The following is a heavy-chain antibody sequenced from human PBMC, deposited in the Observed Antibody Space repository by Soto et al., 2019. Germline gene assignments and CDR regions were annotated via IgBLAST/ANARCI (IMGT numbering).Heavy chain of an antibody. J-gene: IGHJ4*02. D-gene: IGHD3-22*01. CDR2: ISGSGGST. CDR3: AKADDYYDSSGYDY. Sequence: EVQLLESGGGLVQPGGSLRLSCAASGFTFSSYAMSWVRQAPGKGLEWVSAISGSGGSTYYADSVKGRFTISRDNSKTPRYLQMNSLRAEDTAVYYCAKADDYYDSSGYDYWGQGTLVTVSS. V-gene: IGHV3-23*01. CDR1: GFTFSSYA.